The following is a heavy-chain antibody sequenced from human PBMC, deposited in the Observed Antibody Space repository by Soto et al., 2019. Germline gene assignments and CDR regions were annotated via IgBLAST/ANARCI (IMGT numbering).Heavy chain of an antibody. CDR3: ARERWGIPARPADFDY. J-gene: IGHJ4*02. CDR2: IIPIFRSA. CDR1: GGDFINYG. Sequence: KVSCKAAGGDFINYGISWVRQSPGQGVEWMGGIIPIFRSANYAQKFQGRVTITADKSTSTAYMELSSLRSEDTAVYYCARERWGIPARPADFDYWGQGTLVTVSS. V-gene: IGHV1-69*06. D-gene: IGHD6-6*01.